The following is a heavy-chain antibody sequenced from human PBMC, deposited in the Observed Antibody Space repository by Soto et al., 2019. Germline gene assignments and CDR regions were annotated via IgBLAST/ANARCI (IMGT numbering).Heavy chain of an antibody. CDR2: SNWNGDST. CDR1: GFSFDDYG. J-gene: IGHJ6*02. CDR3: AKDLVGYCISTSCYAGPYYYGMDV. V-gene: IGHV3-20*04. D-gene: IGHD2-2*01. Sequence: GGSLRLSCVASGFSFDDYGMNWVRQVPGKGLEWVSGSNWNGDSTGYADSVKGRFTISRDNARKSLYLQMNSLRVEDTALYYCAKDLVGYCISTSCYAGPYYYGMDVWGQGTTVTVSS.